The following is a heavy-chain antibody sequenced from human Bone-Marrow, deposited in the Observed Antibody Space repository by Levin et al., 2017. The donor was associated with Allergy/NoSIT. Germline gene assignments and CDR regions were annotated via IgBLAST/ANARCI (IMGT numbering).Heavy chain of an antibody. CDR2: INHSGST. V-gene: IGHV4-34*01. CDR3: ARGVRITMVRGTRGSFDY. CDR1: GGSFSGYY. J-gene: IGHJ4*02. Sequence: ESLKISCAVYGGSFSGYYWSWIRQPPGKGLEWIGEINHSGSTNYNPSLKSRVTISVDTSKNQFSLKLSSVTAADTAVYYCARGVRITMVRGTRGSFDYWGQGTLVTVSS. D-gene: IGHD3-10*01.